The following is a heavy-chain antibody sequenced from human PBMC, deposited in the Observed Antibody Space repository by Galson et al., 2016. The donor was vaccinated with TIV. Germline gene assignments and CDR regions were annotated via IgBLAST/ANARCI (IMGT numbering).Heavy chain of an antibody. Sequence: SLRLSCAASGFTFDDYGMSWVRQAPGKGLEWVSGISWNGDSTGYADSVKGRFTISRDDAKNYLYLQMNGLRAEDTAFYHCVRGGGYTYGVDYWGQGTLVTVSS. CDR2: ISWNGDST. D-gene: IGHD5-18*01. CDR1: GFTFDDYG. CDR3: VRGGGYTYGVDY. J-gene: IGHJ4*02. V-gene: IGHV3-20*01.